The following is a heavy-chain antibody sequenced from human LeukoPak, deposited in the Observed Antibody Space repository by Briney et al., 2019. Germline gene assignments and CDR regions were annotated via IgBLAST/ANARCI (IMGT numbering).Heavy chain of an antibody. CDR1: GFTFDDYG. Sequence: GGFLRLSCAASGFTFDDYGMSWARQAPGKGLEWVSAISGSGGSTYYADSVKGRFTISRDNSKNTLYLQMNSLRAEDTAVYYCAKLPTVTTVYYYMDVWGKGTTVTVSS. CDR2: ISGSGGST. J-gene: IGHJ6*03. D-gene: IGHD4-17*01. CDR3: AKLPTVTTVYYYMDV. V-gene: IGHV3-23*01.